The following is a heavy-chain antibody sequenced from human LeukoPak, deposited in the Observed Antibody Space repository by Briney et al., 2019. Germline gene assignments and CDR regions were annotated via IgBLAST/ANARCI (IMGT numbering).Heavy chain of an antibody. CDR3: ARDLRMDIVVVPAASQNYFDY. Sequence: ASVKVSCKASGYTFTGYYMHWVRQVPGQGLEWMGWINPNSGGTNYAQKFQGRVTMTRDTSISTAYMELSRLRSDDTAVYYCARDLRMDIVVVPAASQNYFDYWGQGTLVTVSS. CDR2: INPNSGGT. J-gene: IGHJ4*02. V-gene: IGHV1-2*02. CDR1: GYTFTGYY. D-gene: IGHD2-2*03.